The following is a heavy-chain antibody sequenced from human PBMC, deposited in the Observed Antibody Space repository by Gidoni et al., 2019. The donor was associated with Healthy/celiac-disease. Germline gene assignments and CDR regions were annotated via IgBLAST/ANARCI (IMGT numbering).Heavy chain of an antibody. V-gene: IGHV4-59*01. CDR2: IYYSGST. CDR3: ASSNMGATSNFDY. D-gene: IGHD1-26*01. Sequence: QVQLQESGPGLVKPSETLSLTCTVSGGSISSYYWSWIRQPPGKGLEWIGYIYYSGSTNYNPSLKSRVTISVDTSKNQFSLKLSSVTAADTAVYYCASSNMGATSNFDYWGQGTLVTVSS. J-gene: IGHJ4*02. CDR1: GGSISSYY.